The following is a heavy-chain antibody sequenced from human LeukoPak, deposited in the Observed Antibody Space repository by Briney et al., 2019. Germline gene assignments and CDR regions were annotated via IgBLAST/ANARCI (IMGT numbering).Heavy chain of an antibody. CDR2: IRSKAYRGTT. J-gene: IGHJ6*02. D-gene: IGHD5-18*01. Sequence: GRSLRLSCRGYGFTFGDHAMSWVRQAPGKGLEWVGFIRSKAYRGTTEYAASVKGRFTISRDDSTSIAYLQMNSLRIEDTAVYYCARGPIQLWIHNAMDVWGQRTTVTVSS. V-gene: IGHV3-49*04. CDR3: ARGPIQLWIHNAMDV. CDR1: GFTFGDHA.